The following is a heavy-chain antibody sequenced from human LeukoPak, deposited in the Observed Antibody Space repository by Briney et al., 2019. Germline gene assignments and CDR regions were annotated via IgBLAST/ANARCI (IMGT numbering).Heavy chain of an antibody. CDR3: AVYSTSSGWFDP. D-gene: IGHD6-6*01. J-gene: IGHJ5*02. CDR2: IYYSGTI. CDR1: GGSISSTSYH. Sequence: PSETLSLTCTVSGGSISSTSYHWGWIRQPPGKGLEWVGNIYYSGTIYYNPSLKSRFTISVDTSENQFSLKLSSVTAADTAVYYCAVYSTSSGWFDPWGQGTLVTVSS. V-gene: IGHV4-39*01.